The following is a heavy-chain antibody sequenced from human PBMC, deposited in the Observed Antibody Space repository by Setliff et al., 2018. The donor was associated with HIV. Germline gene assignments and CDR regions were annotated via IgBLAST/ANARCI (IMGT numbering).Heavy chain of an antibody. D-gene: IGHD6-19*01. CDR2: ISSSSSYI. CDR3: ARGISGWYAPLGY. Sequence: PGGSLRLSCAASGFSFSSYSMNWVRQAPGKGLEWVSSISSSSSYIYYADSVKGRFTISRDNAKNSLYLQMNSLRAEDTALYYCARGISGWYAPLGYWGQGTLVTVSS. V-gene: IGHV3-21*04. J-gene: IGHJ4*02. CDR1: GFSFSSYS.